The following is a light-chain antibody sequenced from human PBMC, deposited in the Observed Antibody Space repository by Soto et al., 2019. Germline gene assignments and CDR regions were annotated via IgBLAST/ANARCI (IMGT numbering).Light chain of an antibody. V-gene: IGLV8-61*01. J-gene: IGLJ3*02. CDR1: SGSVSTSYY. CDR2: STN. CDR3: VLYLGGGIWV. Sequence: QTVVNQEPSFSVSPGGTVTLTCGLNSGSVSTSYYPNWCQQTPGQAPRTLIYSTNIRSSGVPDRFSGSILGNKAALTITGAQADDESTYYCVLYLGGGIWVFGGGTKLTVL.